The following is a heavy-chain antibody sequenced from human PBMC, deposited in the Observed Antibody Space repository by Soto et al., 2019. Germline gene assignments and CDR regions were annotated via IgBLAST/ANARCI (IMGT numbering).Heavy chain of an antibody. CDR2: IKSKTDGGTT. CDR1: GFTVSDAW. Sequence: PGGSLRLSCAVSGFTVSDAWMTWVRQAPGKGLEWIGRIKSKTDGGTTEYAAPVKGRFTISRDDSKNTSYLQMNSLKTEDTAIYYCATEMTWTVTTGHWGRGTLVTVSS. V-gene: IGHV3-15*05. CDR3: ATEMTWTVTTGH. D-gene: IGHD4-4*01. J-gene: IGHJ4*02.